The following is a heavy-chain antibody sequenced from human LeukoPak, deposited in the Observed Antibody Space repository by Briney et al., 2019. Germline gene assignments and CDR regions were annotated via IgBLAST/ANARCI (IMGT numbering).Heavy chain of an antibody. CDR2: ISGNSVKI. Sequence: PGGPLRLSCVASGFTFDDYALHWVRQAPGKGLEWVSSISGNSVKIDYADSVKGRFTISRDNAKNSLYLQMNSLRAEDTALYYCVKVGMVEIGPGYFDYWGQGTLVTVSS. D-gene: IGHD2-15*01. CDR3: VKVGMVEIGPGYFDY. J-gene: IGHJ4*02. V-gene: IGHV3-9*01. CDR1: GFTFDDYA.